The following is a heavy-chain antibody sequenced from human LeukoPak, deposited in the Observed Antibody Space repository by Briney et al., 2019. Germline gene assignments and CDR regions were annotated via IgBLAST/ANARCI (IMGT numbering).Heavy chain of an antibody. J-gene: IGHJ6*04. Sequence: PGGSLRLSCAASGFTLSSYAMHWVRQAPGKGLEWVAVISYDGSNKYYADSVKGRFTISRDNSKNTLYLQMNSLRAEDRAVYYCARDREDIVVVPAAMSMDVWGKGTTVTVSS. V-gene: IGHV3-30*04. CDR2: ISYDGSNK. CDR1: GFTLSSYA. CDR3: ARDREDIVVVPAAMSMDV. D-gene: IGHD2-2*01.